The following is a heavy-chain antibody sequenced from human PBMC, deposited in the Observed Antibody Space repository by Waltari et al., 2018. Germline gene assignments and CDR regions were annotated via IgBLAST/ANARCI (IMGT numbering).Heavy chain of an antibody. J-gene: IGHJ4*02. CDR3: ARRSCTGECYAPYVY. CDR2: INPKSGGT. V-gene: IGHV1-2*04. Sequence: QVQLVQYGAEVTKPGASVKVSCKPYGYTFTDYHTPWVQQAPGQGLEWMGWINPKSGGTYYAQTFQGWVTMTRDTSTSTVYMELSSLKSDDTAVYYCARRSCTGECYAPYVYWGQGSLVTVSS. CDR1: GYTFTDYH. D-gene: IGHD2-8*02.